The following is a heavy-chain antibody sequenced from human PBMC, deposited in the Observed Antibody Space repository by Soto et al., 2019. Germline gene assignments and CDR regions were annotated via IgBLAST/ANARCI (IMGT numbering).Heavy chain of an antibody. CDR3: ARHAGDGYGDYLVRYYFDY. Sequence: SETLSLTCAVYGGSFSGYYWSWIRQPPGKGLEWIGEINHSGSTNYNPSLKSRVTISVDTSKNQFSLKLSSVTAADTAVYYCARHAGDGYGDYLVRYYFDYWGQGTLVTVSS. V-gene: IGHV4-34*01. J-gene: IGHJ4*02. CDR2: INHSGST. CDR1: GGSFSGYY. D-gene: IGHD4-17*01.